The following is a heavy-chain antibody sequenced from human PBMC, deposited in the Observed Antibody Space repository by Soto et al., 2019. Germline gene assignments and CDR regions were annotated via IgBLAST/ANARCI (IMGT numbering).Heavy chain of an antibody. V-gene: IGHV3-23*01. CDR1: GFTFSNYA. CDR2: ISGGGGTT. CDR3: AKAMSTPSRPRNYFDY. D-gene: IGHD6-6*01. J-gene: IGHJ4*02. Sequence: VQLLESGGGLVQPGGSLRLSCAASGFTFSNYAMSWVRQAPGKGLEWVSVISGGGGTTYYADSVKGRFTISRDNSKNTLYLQMNSLRAEDTALYYCAKAMSTPSRPRNYFDYWGQGTLVTVSS.